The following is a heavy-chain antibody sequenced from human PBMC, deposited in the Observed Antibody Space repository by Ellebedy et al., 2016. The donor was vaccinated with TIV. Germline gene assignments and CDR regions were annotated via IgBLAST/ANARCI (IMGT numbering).Heavy chain of an antibody. V-gene: IGHV3-7*01. Sequence: GGSLRLSCVASGFSFSNYALSWVRQAPGKGLEWVANINQGGSERHYVDSVKGRFTISRDNAKNSLYLEMNSLRAEDTAVYYCATDGSYGDYLSPAHAFEIWGQGTMVAVSS. D-gene: IGHD4-17*01. CDR3: ATDGSYGDYLSPAHAFEI. CDR2: INQGGSER. J-gene: IGHJ3*02. CDR1: GFSFSNYA.